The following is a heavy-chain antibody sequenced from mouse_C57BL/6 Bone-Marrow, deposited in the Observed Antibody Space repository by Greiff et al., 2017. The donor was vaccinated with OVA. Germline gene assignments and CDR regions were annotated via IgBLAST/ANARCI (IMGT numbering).Heavy chain of an antibody. Sequence: VKLMESGAELVRPGASVTLSCKASGYTFTDYEMHWVKQTPVHGLEWIGAIDPETGGTAYNQKFKGKAILTADKSSSTAYMELRSLTSEDSAVYYCRDDYYGSSPYWYFDVWGTGTTVTVSS. CDR3: RDDYYGSSPYWYFDV. J-gene: IGHJ1*03. CDR2: IDPETGGT. D-gene: IGHD1-1*01. V-gene: IGHV1-15*01. CDR1: GYTFTDYE.